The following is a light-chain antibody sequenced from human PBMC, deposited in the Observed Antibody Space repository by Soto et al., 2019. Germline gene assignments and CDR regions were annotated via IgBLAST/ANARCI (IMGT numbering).Light chain of an antibody. Sequence: QSVLTQPASVSGSPRQSITISCTGASSDVGSYTYVSWYQQHPGKAPKLLIYEVNNRPSGVSNRSSGSKSGNTASLTISGLQAEDEADYYCSSYTSSTTLYVFGTGTKSPS. J-gene: IGLJ1*01. CDR2: EVN. CDR1: SSDVGSYTY. CDR3: SSYTSSTTLYV. V-gene: IGLV2-14*01.